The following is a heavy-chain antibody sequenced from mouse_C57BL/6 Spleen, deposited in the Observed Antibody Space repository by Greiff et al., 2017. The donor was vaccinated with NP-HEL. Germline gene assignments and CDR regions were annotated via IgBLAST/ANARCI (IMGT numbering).Heavy chain of an antibody. CDR2: INPSTGGT. CDR1: GYSFTGYY. V-gene: IGHV1-42*01. CDR3: ARWRANWGFDY. D-gene: IGHD4-1*01. Sequence: VHVKQSGPELVKPGASVKISCKASGYSFTGYYMNWVKQSPEKSLEWIGEINPSTGGTTYNQKFKAKATLTVDKSSSTAYMQLKSLTSEDSAVYYCARWRANWGFDYWGQGTTLTVSS. J-gene: IGHJ2*01.